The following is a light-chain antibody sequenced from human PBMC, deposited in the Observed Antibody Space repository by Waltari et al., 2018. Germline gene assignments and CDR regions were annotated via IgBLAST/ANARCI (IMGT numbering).Light chain of an antibody. V-gene: IGKV3-15*01. CDR1: RAIANN. CDR3: QQFNTGYS. J-gene: IGKJ2*01. CDR2: AAS. Sequence: EIVMTQSPVTLSVSPGEAATLSCRANRAIANNLAWYQQKPGQPLRLLIYAASTRATGIPARFSGSWSGAEFTLTITSLQSEDSAVYFCQQFNTGYSFGQGTKLEIK.